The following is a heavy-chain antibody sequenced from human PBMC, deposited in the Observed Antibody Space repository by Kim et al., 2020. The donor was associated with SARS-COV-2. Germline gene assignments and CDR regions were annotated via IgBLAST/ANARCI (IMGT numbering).Heavy chain of an antibody. D-gene: IGHD5-18*01. CDR3: AKDEAPRGYSFGYFDY. V-gene: IGHV3-33*03. J-gene: IGHJ4*01. CDR1: GFTFSSYA. Sequence: GGSLRLSCAASGFTFSSYAMHWVRQAPGKGLEWVAVIWYDGSNKYYGDSVKGRFTISRDKSKNTLYLQMNSLRAEDTAVYFCAKDEAPRGYSFGYFDYWG. CDR2: IWYDGSNK.